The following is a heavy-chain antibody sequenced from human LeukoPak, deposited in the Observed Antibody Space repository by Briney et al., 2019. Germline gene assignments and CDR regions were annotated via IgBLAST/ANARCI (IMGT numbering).Heavy chain of an antibody. Sequence: GGSLRLSCAASGFTFSSYGMSWVRQAPGKGLEWVSAISGSGGSTYYADSVKGRFTISRDNSKNTLYLQMNSLRAEDTAVYYCAKPPEQQLVRAVRIAFDIWGQGTMVTVSS. D-gene: IGHD6-13*01. CDR1: GFTFSSYG. CDR2: ISGSGGST. J-gene: IGHJ3*02. CDR3: AKPPEQQLVRAVRIAFDI. V-gene: IGHV3-23*01.